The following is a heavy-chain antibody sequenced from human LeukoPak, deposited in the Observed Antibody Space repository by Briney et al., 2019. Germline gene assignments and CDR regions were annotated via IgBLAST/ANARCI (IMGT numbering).Heavy chain of an antibody. CDR1: GVSISSYY. CDR2: IYYTGST. D-gene: IGHD5-18*01. V-gene: IGHV4-59*01. CDR3: ARAPGGYSYGRLGHDY. J-gene: IGHJ4*02. Sequence: PSETLSLTCTVSGVSISSYYWSWIRQPPGKGLEWIGYIYYTGSTNYNLSLKSRVTISVDTSKNQFSLNLNSVTAADTAVYYCARAPGGYSYGRLGHDYWGQGTLVTVSS.